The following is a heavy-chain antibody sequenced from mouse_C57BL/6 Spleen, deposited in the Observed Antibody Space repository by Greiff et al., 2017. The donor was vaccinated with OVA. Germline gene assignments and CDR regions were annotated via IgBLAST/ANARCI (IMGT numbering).Heavy chain of an antibody. D-gene: IGHD2-3*01. CDR2: ISSGSSTI. Sequence: EVQGVESGGGLVKPGGSLKLSCAASGFTFSDYGMHWVRQAPEKGLEWVAYISSGSSTIYYADTVKGRFTISRDNAKNTLFLQMTSLRSEDTAMYYCARQDGYYSAWFAYWGQGTLVTVSA. CDR1: GFTFSDYG. V-gene: IGHV5-17*01. J-gene: IGHJ3*01. CDR3: ARQDGYYSAWFAY.